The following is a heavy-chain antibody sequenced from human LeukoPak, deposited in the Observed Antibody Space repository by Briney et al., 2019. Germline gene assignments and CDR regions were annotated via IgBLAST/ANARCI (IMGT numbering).Heavy chain of an antibody. Sequence: GRSLRLSCAASGFTFSSYGMHWVRQAPGKGLEWVAVISYDGSNKYYADSVKGRFTISRDNSKNTLYLQMNSLRAEDTAVYYCAREEDTAISGDYWGQGTLVTVSS. V-gene: IGHV3-30*03. D-gene: IGHD5-18*01. CDR2: ISYDGSNK. J-gene: IGHJ4*02. CDR1: GFTFSSYG. CDR3: AREEDTAISGDY.